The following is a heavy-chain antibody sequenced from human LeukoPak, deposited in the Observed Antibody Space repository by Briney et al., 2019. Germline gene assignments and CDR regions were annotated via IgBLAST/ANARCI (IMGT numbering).Heavy chain of an antibody. J-gene: IGHJ6*03. CDR2: IYYSGST. CDR3: ARAYCSSTSCSPGVYYMDV. CDR1: GGSISSYY. V-gene: IGHV4-59*08. Sequence: SETLSLTCTVSGGSISSYYWSWIRQPPGKGLEWIGYIYYSGSTNYNPSLKSRVTISVDTSKNQFSLKLSSVTAADTAVYYCARAYCSSTSCSPGVYYMDVWAKGTTVTVSS. D-gene: IGHD2-2*01.